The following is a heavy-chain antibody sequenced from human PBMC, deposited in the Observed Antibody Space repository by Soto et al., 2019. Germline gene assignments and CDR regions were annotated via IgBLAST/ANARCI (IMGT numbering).Heavy chain of an antibody. V-gene: IGHV1-46*03. CDR2: INPSGGST. D-gene: IGHD3-10*01. J-gene: IGHJ5*02. CDR3: ARNGLPPYYYGSGNPGVFDP. Sequence: ASVKVSCKASGYTFTSYYMHWVRQAPGQGLEWMEIINPSGGSTSYAQKFQGRVTMTRDTSTSTVYMELSSLRSEDTAVYYCARNGLPPYYYGSGNPGVFDPWGQGTLVTVSS. CDR1: GYTFTSYY.